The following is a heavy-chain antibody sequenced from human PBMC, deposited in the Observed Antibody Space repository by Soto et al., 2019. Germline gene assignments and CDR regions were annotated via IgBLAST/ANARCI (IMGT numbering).Heavy chain of an antibody. J-gene: IGHJ4*01. CDR1: GYTLTNFY. D-gene: IGHD3-16*01. Sequence: ASVKVSCKASGYTLTNFYIHWVRQAPGQGLEWMGIINPNGGSTNYAHNFQGRVTITRDTSTSTVYMDLSSLRSEDTAVYYCARGLGSVSYFDYWGHGTLVTVSS. V-gene: IGHV1-46*03. CDR2: INPNGGST. CDR3: ARGLGSVSYFDY.